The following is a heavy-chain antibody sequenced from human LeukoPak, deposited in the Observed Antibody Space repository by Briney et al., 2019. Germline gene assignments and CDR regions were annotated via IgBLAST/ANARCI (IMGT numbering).Heavy chain of an antibody. J-gene: IGHJ6*02. CDR3: ARGPIQLWIHNAMDV. D-gene: IGHD5-18*01. V-gene: IGHV3-49*04. CDR1: GFTFGDHA. Sequence: GGSLRLSCTGSGFTFGDHAMGWVRQAPGKGLEGVGFIRSKAYRGTTEYAASVRGRFTISRDDSASIAYLQMSSLKTEDTAVYYCARGPIQLWIHNAMDVWGQGTTVTVSS. CDR2: IRSKAYRGTT.